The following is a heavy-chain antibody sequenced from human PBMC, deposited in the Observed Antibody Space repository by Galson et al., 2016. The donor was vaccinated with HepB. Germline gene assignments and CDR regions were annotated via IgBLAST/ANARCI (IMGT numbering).Heavy chain of an antibody. D-gene: IGHD1-26*01. CDR2: IYSGGST. J-gene: IGHJ4*02. Sequence: SLRLSCAASGLSISANYMTWVRQAPGKGLEWVSVIYSGGSTDYADSVKGRFTITSDKSKNTVYLQINSLRAEDTAVYYCARLQSGSPRDHWGQGTLVTVSP. V-gene: IGHV3-53*01. CDR3: ARLQSGSPRDH. CDR1: GLSISANY.